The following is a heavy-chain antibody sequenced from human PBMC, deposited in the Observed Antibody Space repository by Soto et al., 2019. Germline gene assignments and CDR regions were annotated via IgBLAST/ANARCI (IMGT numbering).Heavy chain of an antibody. CDR3: TRDYKKSGYFDY. Sequence: GGSLRLSCTASGFTFGDYAMSWVRQAPGKGLEWVGFIRSKAYGGTTEYAASVKGRFTISRDDSKSIAYLQMNSLKTEDTAVYYCTRDYKKSGYFDYWGQGTLVTVSS. J-gene: IGHJ4*02. V-gene: IGHV3-49*04. CDR2: IRSKAYGGTT. CDR1: GFTFGDYA. D-gene: IGHD2-15*01.